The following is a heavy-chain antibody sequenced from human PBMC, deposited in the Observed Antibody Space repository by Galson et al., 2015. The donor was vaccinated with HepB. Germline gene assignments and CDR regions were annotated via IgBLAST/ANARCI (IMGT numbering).Heavy chain of an antibody. J-gene: IGHJ4*02. CDR1: GYSFTSYW. D-gene: IGHD2-2*03. CDR3: ARLRGYCSSTSCYPLDY. Sequence: QSGAEMKKPGESLRISCKGSGYSFTSYWISWVRQMPGKGLEWMGRIDPSDSYTNYSPSFQGHVTISADKSISTAYLQWSSLKASDTAMYYCARLRGYCSSTSCYPLDYWGQGTLVTVSS. CDR2: IDPSDSYT. V-gene: IGHV5-10-1*01.